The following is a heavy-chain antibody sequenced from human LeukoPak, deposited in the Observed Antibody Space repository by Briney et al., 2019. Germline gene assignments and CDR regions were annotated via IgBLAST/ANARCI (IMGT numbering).Heavy chain of an antibody. CDR3: ARDPSSVTLYFFDY. CDR2: IDANNGDK. J-gene: IGHJ4*02. Sequence: ASVKVSCKASGYTFRGNYIHWLRQGPGQGLEWMGGIDANNGDKKSAQKFQGRVTMSRDTSISTAYMDLSSLSPDDAAVYYCARDPSSVTLYFFDYWGQGTLVTVSS. CDR1: GYTFRGNY. D-gene: IGHD4-11*01. V-gene: IGHV1-2*02.